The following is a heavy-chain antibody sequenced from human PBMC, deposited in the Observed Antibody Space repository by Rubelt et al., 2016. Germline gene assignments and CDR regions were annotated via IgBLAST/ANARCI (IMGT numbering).Heavy chain of an antibody. CDR2: INPNSGGT. CDR3: ASSSGSYYSLDY. D-gene: IGHD1-26*01. J-gene: IGHJ4*02. V-gene: IGHV1-2*02. CDR1: GGTFSSYA. Sequence: QVQLVQSGAEVKKPGSSVKVSCKASGGTFSSYAISWVRQAPGQGLEWMGWINPNSGGTNYAQKFQGRVTMTRDTSISTAYMELSRLGSDDTAVYYCASSSGSYYSLDYWGQGTLVTVSS.